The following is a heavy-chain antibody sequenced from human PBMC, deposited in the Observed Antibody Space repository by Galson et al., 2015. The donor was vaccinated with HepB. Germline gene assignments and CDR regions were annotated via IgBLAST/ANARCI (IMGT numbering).Heavy chain of an antibody. Sequence: SVKVSCKVSGYTLTELSMHWVRQAPGKGLEWMGGFDPEDGETIYAQKFQGRVTMTEDTSTDTAYMELSSLRSEDTAAYYCATIKWELNNWFDPWGQGTLVTVSS. CDR3: ATIKWELNNWFDP. D-gene: IGHD1-26*01. CDR1: GYTLTELS. J-gene: IGHJ5*02. CDR2: FDPEDGET. V-gene: IGHV1-24*01.